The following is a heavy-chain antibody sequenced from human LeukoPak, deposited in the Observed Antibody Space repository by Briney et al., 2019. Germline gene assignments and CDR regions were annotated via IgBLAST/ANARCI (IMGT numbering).Heavy chain of an antibody. D-gene: IGHD3-22*01. CDR2: IYSGGST. J-gene: IGHJ4*02. V-gene: IGHV3-53*01. Sequence: PGGSLRLSCAASGFTVSSNYMSWVRQAPGKGLEWVSVIYSGGSTYYADSVKGRFTISRDNSKNTLYLQMNSLRAEDTAVYYCARDLGYSDFDYWGQGTLVTVSS. CDR1: GFTVSSNY. CDR3: ARDLGYSDFDY.